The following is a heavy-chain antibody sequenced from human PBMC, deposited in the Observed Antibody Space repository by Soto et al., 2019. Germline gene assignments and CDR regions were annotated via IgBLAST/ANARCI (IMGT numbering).Heavy chain of an antibody. V-gene: IGHV4-59*01. Sequence: PSETLSLTCTVSGGSISSYYWSWIRQPPGKGLEWIGYIYYSGSTNYNPSLKRRVTISVDTSKNQFSLKLSSVAAADTAVYYCASSNIAAAGFYYYALDVWGRGTTVTVSS. D-gene: IGHD6-13*01. CDR2: IYYSGST. J-gene: IGHJ6*02. CDR1: GGSISSYY. CDR3: ASSNIAAAGFYYYALDV.